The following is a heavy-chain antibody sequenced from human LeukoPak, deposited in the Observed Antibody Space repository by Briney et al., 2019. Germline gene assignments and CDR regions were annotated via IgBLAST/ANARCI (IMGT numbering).Heavy chain of an antibody. J-gene: IGHJ4*01. D-gene: IGHD1-1*01. CDR2: INPNSGGT. V-gene: IGHV1-2*02. CDR1: GYTFTGYY. Sequence: GASVNVSCTASGYTFTGYYMHWVRQAPGQGLEWMGWINPNSGGTNYAQKFQGRVTITRDTSISTAYMELSRLRSDDTAEYYSERERGGYTAYYWGPGTPVT. CDR3: ERERGGYTAYY.